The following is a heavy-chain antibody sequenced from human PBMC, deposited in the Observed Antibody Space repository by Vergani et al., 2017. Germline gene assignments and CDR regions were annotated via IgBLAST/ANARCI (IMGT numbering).Heavy chain of an antibody. V-gene: IGHV4-34*01. CDR1: GGSFSGYY. D-gene: IGHD6-6*01. CDR2: INNSGST. CDR3: ARSGRIAARPDFHQNWFDP. J-gene: IGHJ5*02. Sequence: QVQLQQWGAGLLKPSETLSLTCAVYGGSFSGYYWSWIRQPPGKGLGWIGDINNSGSTNYNPVLKSRGTIAVDTCKIEFSLKMSSVTAADTAVYYCARSGRIAARPDFHQNWFDPWGQGALVTVSS.